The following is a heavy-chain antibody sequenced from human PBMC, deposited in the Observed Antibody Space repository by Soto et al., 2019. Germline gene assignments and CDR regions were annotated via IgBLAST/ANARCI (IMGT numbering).Heavy chain of an antibody. Sequence: ASLKVSCKASGYPFTAYYIHWVRQAPGQGLERMGIINPSGGDTSYGQKFQGRVIMTRDTSTSTVYMEMSSLRSEDTAVYYCAMPLLDSSRTTWWGYYYYPMDVCVQGTTVTVS. CDR3: AMPLLDSSRTTWWGYYYYPMDV. CDR2: INPSGGDT. V-gene: IGHV1-46*01. D-gene: IGHD1-7*01. CDR1: GYPFTAYY. J-gene: IGHJ6*02.